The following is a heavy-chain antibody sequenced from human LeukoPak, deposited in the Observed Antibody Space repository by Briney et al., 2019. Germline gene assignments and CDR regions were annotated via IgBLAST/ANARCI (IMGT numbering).Heavy chain of an antibody. Sequence: PSETLSLTCAVYGGSFSGYYWSWLRQPPGKGLEWIGEINHSGSTNYNPSLKSRVTISVDTSKNQFSLKLSSVTAADTAVYYCARVWGGYGSYYGMDVWGQGTTVTVSS. D-gene: IGHD5-12*01. CDR1: GGSFSGYY. V-gene: IGHV4-34*01. CDR3: ARVWGGYGSYYGMDV. J-gene: IGHJ6*02. CDR2: INHSGST.